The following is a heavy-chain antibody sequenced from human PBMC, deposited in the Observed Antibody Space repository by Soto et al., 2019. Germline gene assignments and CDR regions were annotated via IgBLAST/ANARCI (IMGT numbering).Heavy chain of an antibody. CDR2: IRSSSSPK. CDR3: ARKGYGDYGGMDV. V-gene: IGHV3-21*01. CDR1: GFIFSSYS. Sequence: PGGSLRLSCAASGFIFSSYSMNWVRQAPGKGLEWVSYIRSSSSPKYYADSVKGRFTISRDNANNSLYLQMNSLRAEDTAVYYCARKGYGDYGGMDVSGQGTTVTVSS. D-gene: IGHD4-17*01. J-gene: IGHJ6*02.